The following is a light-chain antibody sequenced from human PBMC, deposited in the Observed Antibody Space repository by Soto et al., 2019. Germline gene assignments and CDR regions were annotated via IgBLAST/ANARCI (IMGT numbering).Light chain of an antibody. CDR2: RTS. CDR3: HQRQSWPRT. Sequence: EIVLTQSPGTLSLSPCERATLSCRASQAVNTRLAWYQHRPGQAPRLLTYRTSRRAAGIPARFSASGSGTDFTLTISDVQPEDFALYYCHQRQSWPRTFGQGTKVDIK. V-gene: IGKV3-11*01. J-gene: IGKJ1*01. CDR1: QAVNTR.